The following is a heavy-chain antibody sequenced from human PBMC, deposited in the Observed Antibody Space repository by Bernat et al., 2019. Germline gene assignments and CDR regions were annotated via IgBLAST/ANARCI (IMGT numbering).Heavy chain of an antibody. CDR2: INHSGST. CDR1: GGSFSGYY. J-gene: IGHJ4*02. V-gene: IGHV4-34*01. D-gene: IGHD1-1*01. Sequence: QVQLQQWGAGLLKPSETLSLTCAVYGGSFSGYYWSWIRQPPGKGLEWIGEINHSGSTNYNPSLKSRVTISVDTSKNQFSLKLSSVTAADTAVYYCASHAYRTVFDYWGQGTLVTVSS. CDR3: ASHAYRTVFDY.